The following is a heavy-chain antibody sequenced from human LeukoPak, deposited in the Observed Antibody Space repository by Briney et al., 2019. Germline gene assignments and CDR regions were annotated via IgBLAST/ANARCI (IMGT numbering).Heavy chain of an antibody. Sequence: PGGSLRLSCAGSGFTFFIQAMSWVRQAPGKGLEWVSSITDSGSSTFYADSVKGRFTTSRDNSKNILYLQMSSLRAEDTAVYYCAKDRDAVSGDYVHWRQGTLVTVSS. CDR3: AKDRDAVSGDYVH. D-gene: IGHD4-17*01. V-gene: IGHV3-23*01. CDR1: GFTFFIQA. J-gene: IGHJ4*02. CDR2: ITDSGSST.